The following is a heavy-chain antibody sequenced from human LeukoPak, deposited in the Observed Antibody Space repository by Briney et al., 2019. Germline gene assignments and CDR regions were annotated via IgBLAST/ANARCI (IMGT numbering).Heavy chain of an antibody. V-gene: IGHV3-7*01. CDR1: GFTFRSYW. J-gene: IGHJ3*01. Sequence: GGSLRLSCAASGFTFRSYWMSWVRQAPGKGLEWVANIKQDGSEKYYVDSVKGRFTISRDNAKNSLYLQMNSLRAEDTAVYYCAREPPINYDILTGYYNRDAFDLWGQGTLVAVSS. CDR2: IKQDGSEK. CDR3: AREPPINYDILTGYYNRDAFDL. D-gene: IGHD3-9*01.